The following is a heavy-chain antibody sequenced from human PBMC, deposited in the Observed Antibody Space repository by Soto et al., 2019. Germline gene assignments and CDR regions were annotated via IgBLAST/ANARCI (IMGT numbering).Heavy chain of an antibody. J-gene: IGHJ6*02. CDR1: GFTFGDYA. V-gene: IGHV3-49*04. CDR3: TRANYYYYGMDV. CDR2: IRSKAYGGTT. Sequence: PGGSLRLSCTASGFTFGDYAMSWVRQAPGKGLEWVGFIRSKAYGGTTEYAASVKGRFTISRDDSKSIAYLQMNSLKTEDTAVYYCTRANYYYYGMDVWGQGTTVTVSS.